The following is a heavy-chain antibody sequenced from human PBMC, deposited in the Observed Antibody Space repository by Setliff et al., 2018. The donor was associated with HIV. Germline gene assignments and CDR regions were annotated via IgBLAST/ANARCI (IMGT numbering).Heavy chain of an antibody. CDR2: LYTGGDT. V-gene: IGHV3-53*01. J-gene: IGHJ4*01. CDR1: GFTVSSNY. Sequence: PGGSLRLSCAASGFTVSSNYMTWVRQAPGKGLEWVSVLYTGGDTYYADSVKGRFTISRDNSKNTLYLQMNRLRVEDTAVYYCAKDGISGGAYPPYYFDYWGHGTLVTVSS. D-gene: IGHD2-15*01. CDR3: AKDGISGGAYPPYYFDY.